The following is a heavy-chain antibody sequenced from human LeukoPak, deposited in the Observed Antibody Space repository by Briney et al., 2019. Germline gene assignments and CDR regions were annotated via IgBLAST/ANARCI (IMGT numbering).Heavy chain of an antibody. CDR2: ISSSGNTT. V-gene: IGHV3-11*04. CDR3: ARDPDENYYDSSGYYYEDYFDY. D-gene: IGHD3-22*01. CDR1: GFTFSDNY. J-gene: IGHJ4*02. Sequence: GGSLRLSCAASGFTFSDNYMSWIRQAPGKGLEWVSYISSSGNTTYNADSVKGRFSITKDNAKNSLYLQMNSLRAEDTAVYYCARDPDENYYDSSGYYYEDYFDYWGQGTLVTVSS.